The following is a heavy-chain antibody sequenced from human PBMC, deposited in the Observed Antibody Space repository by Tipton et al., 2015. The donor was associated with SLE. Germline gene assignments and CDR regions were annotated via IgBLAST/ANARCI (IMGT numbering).Heavy chain of an antibody. D-gene: IGHD3-16*01. CDR2: IYHSGST. Sequence: SLRLSCTVSGGSISSSNWWSWVRQPPGKGLEWIGEIYHSGSTNYNPSLKSRVTISVDTSKNQFSLKLSSVTAADTAVYYCARGGTQDTFDYWGQGTLVTVSS. CDR1: GGSISSSNW. CDR3: ARGGTQDTFDY. V-gene: IGHV4-4*02. J-gene: IGHJ4*02.